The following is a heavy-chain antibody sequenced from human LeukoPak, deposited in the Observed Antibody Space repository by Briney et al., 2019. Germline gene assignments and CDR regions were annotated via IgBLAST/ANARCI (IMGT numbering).Heavy chain of an antibody. CDR3: ARGKAQGRYFDWPDY. CDR1: GGSISSSSYY. J-gene: IGHJ4*02. D-gene: IGHD3-9*01. Sequence: SETLSLTCTVSGGSISSSSYYWGWIRQPPGKGLEWIGSIYYSGSTYYNPSLKIRVTISVDTSNNQFSLKLSSVPAADTAVYYCARGKAQGRYFDWPDYWGQGTLVTVSS. CDR2: IYYSGST. V-gene: IGHV4-39*07.